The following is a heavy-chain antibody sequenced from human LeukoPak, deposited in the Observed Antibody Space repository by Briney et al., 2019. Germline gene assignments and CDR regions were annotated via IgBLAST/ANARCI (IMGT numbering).Heavy chain of an antibody. V-gene: IGHV3-23*01. D-gene: IGHD6-13*01. CDR3: AKGHVYSSSSWWVGSGDYFDY. Sequence: PGGSLRLSCAASGFTFSSYAMSWVRQAPGKGLEWVSAISGSGGSTYYADSVKGRFTISRDNSKNTLYLQMNSLRAEDTAVYYCAKGHVYSSSSWWVGSGDYFDYWGQGTLVTVSS. CDR2: ISGSGGST. CDR1: GFTFSSYA. J-gene: IGHJ4*02.